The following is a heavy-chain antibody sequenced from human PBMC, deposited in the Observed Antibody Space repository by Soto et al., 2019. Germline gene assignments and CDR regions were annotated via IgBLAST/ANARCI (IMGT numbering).Heavy chain of an antibody. CDR2: IIPIFGTA. Sequence: SVKVSCKASGGTFSSYAISWVRQAPGQGLEWMGGIIPIFGTANYAQKFQGRVTITADESTSTAYMELSSLRSEDTAVYYCARDQEGGSSSGWYYWFDPWGQGTLVTVSS. CDR3: ARDQEGGSSSGWYYWFDP. J-gene: IGHJ5*02. V-gene: IGHV1-69*13. D-gene: IGHD6-19*01. CDR1: GGTFSSYA.